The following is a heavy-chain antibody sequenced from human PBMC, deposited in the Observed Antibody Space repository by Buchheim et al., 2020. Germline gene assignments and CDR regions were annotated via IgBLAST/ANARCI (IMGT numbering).Heavy chain of an antibody. V-gene: IGHV4-59*01. J-gene: IGHJ4*02. CDR2: IYYSGST. CDR3: ARGGYSSSSPIDY. D-gene: IGHD6-6*01. CDR1: GGSISSYY. Sequence: QVQLQESGPGLVKPSETLSLTCTVSGGSISSYYWSWLRQPPGKGLEWVGFIYYSGSTSYNTSLKSRVTISVDTSKNQFSLKLTSVTAADTAVYYCARGGYSSSSPIDYWGQGTL.